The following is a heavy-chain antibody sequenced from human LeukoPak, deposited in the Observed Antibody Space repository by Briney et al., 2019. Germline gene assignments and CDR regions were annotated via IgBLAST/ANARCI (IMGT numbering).Heavy chain of an antibody. V-gene: IGHV4-34*01. CDR1: GGSFSGYY. CDR2: INHSGST. D-gene: IGHD4-17*01. CDR3: ARSRRRRGRNGDSRFDY. J-gene: IGHJ4*02. Sequence: SETLSLACAVYGGSFSGYYWSWIRQPPGKGLEWIGEINHSGSTNYNPSLKSRVTISVDTSKNQFSLKRSSVTAADTAVYYCARSRRRRGRNGDSRFDYLGQGTLVTVSS.